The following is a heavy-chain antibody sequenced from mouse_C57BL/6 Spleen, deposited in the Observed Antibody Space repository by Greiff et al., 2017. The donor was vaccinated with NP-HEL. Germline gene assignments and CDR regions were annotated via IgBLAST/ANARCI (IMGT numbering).Heavy chain of an antibody. Sequence: DVMLVESGGDLVKPGGSLKLSCAASGFTFSSYGMSWVRQTPDKRLEWVAIISSGGSYTYYPDSVKGRFTISRDNAKNTLYLQMSSLKSEDTAMYYCARGGDGSPFAYWGQGTLVTVSA. D-gene: IGHD2-3*01. V-gene: IGHV5-6*02. CDR3: ARGGDGSPFAY. CDR1: GFTFSSYG. J-gene: IGHJ3*01. CDR2: ISSGGSYT.